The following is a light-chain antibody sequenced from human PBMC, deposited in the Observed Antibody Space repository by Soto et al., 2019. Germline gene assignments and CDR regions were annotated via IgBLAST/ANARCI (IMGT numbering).Light chain of an antibody. J-gene: IGKJ4*01. CDR1: QVVSSY. CDR2: AAI. CDR3: QQLNSYPLT. V-gene: IGKV1-9*01. Sequence: IQLTQSPSSLSASVGDRVTITCRASQVVSSYLAWYQQKPGKAPKLLIYAAITLQSGVPSRFRGTGSGTDFTLTISSLQPEDSAIYFCQQLNSYPLTFGGGSKVEI.